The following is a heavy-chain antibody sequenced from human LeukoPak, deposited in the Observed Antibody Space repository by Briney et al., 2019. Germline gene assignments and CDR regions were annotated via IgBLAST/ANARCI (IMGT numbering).Heavy chain of an antibody. J-gene: IGHJ4*02. CDR3: ARIWGHAGHFDY. D-gene: IGHD3-16*01. V-gene: IGHV4-39*07. CDR1: GGSISSSSYY. Sequence: PSETLSLTCTVSGGSISSSSYYWGWIRQPPGKGLEWIGSIYYSGSTYYNPSLKSRVTISVDTSKNQFSLKLSSVTAADTAVYYCARIWGHAGHFDYWGQGTLVTVSS. CDR2: IYYSGST.